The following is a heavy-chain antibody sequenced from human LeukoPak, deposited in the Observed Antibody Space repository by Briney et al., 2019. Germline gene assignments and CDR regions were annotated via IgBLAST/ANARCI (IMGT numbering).Heavy chain of an antibody. CDR2: IYPGDSDT. CDR1: GYSFTSYW. J-gene: IGHJ3*02. D-gene: IGHD2-2*01. CDR3: ARPQALGYCSSTSCVNDAFDI. Sequence: GESLKISCKGSGYSFTSYWIGWVRQMPGKGLEWMGIIYPGDSDTRYSPSFQGQVTISADKSISTAYLQWSSLKASDTAMYYCARPQALGYCSSTSCVNDAFDIWGQGTMVTVSS. V-gene: IGHV5-51*01.